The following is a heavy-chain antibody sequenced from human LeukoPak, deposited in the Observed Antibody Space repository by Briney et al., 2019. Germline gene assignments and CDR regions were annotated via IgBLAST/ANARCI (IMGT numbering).Heavy chain of an antibody. D-gene: IGHD2-2*01. CDR2: IQAKAYGGAT. J-gene: IGHJ4*02. CDR3: TRAPHPRCSSSGCYLDY. CDR1: GFTFGDYA. Sequence: GRSLRLSYSTSGFTFGDYAMSWVRQAPGKGLEWVGFIQAKAYGGATEYAASVKGRFSISRDDSQSIANLQMNDLKTEDTAVYYCTRAPHPRCSSSGCYLDYWGQGTLVTVSS. V-gene: IGHV3-49*04.